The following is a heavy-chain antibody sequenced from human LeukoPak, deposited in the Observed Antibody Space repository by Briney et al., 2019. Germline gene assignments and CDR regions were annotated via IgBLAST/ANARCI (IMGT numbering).Heavy chain of an antibody. D-gene: IGHD3-22*01. CDR1: GYTFTSYY. CDR3: ARGYYYDSSGYPEAFDF. Sequence: GASVKVSCKASGYTFTSYYMHWVRQAPGQGLEWMGIINPSGGSTSYAQKFQGRVTMTRDMSTSTVYMELSSLRSEDTAVYYCARGYYYDSSGYPEAFDFWGQGTMVTVSS. J-gene: IGHJ3*01. V-gene: IGHV1-46*01. CDR2: INPSGGST.